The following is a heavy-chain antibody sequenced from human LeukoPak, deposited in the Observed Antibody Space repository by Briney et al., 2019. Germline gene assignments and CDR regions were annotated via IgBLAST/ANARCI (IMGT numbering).Heavy chain of an antibody. CDR3: ARGGYTYDRAFDI. D-gene: IGHD6-13*01. V-gene: IGHV3-11*04. J-gene: IGHJ3*02. CDR1: GYMFSDYY. Sequence: PGGSLRLSCAASGYMFSDYYMSWIRQAPEKGLEWLSYISHSGSTIYYADSVKGRFTVSRDNAKNSLYLQMNSLRAGDTAVYYCARGGYTYDRAFDIWGQGTMVTVSS. CDR2: ISHSGSTI.